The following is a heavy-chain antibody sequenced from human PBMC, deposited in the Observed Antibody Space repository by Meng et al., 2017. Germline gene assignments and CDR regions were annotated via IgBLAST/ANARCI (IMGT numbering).Heavy chain of an antibody. CDR2: ISYDGSNK. CDR3: ARGRVVGATHPTLDY. J-gene: IGHJ4*02. CDR1: GFTFSSYA. V-gene: IGHV3-30*01. D-gene: IGHD1-26*01. Sequence: GESLKISCAASGFTFSSYAMQWVRQAPGKGLEWVAVISYDGSNKNYADSVKGRFTISRDNSKNTLYLQMNSLRAEDTAVYYCARGRVVGATHPTLDYWGQGTLVTVSS.